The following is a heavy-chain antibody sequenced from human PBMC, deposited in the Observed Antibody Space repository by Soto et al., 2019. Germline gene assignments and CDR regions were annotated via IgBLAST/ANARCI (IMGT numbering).Heavy chain of an antibody. CDR1: GGSFSGYY. CDR2: INHSGST. Sequence: PSETLSLTCAVYGGSFSGYYWSWIRQPPGKGLEWIGEINHSGSTNYNPSLKSRVTISVDTSKNQFSLKLSSVTAADTAVYYCARGSFLRYFDWLPSSSHFDYWGQGTLVTVSS. J-gene: IGHJ4*02. CDR3: ARGSFLRYFDWLPSSSHFDY. D-gene: IGHD3-9*01. V-gene: IGHV4-34*01.